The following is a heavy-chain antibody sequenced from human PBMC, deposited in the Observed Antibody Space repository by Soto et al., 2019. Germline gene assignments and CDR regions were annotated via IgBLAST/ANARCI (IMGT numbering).Heavy chain of an antibody. CDR3: ARGFVDIVLMVYAGTDFDY. D-gene: IGHD2-8*01. Sequence: GWSLRLSCAASGFTLSSYSMNWVRRAPGKGLEWVSSISSSSSYIYYADSVKGRFTISRDNAKNSLYLQMNSLRAEDTAVYYCARGFVDIVLMVYAGTDFDYWGQGTLVTASS. J-gene: IGHJ4*02. CDR2: ISSSSSYI. CDR1: GFTLSSYS. V-gene: IGHV3-21*01.